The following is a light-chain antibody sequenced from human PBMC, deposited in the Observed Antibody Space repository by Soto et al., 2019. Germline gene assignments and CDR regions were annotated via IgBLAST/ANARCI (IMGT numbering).Light chain of an antibody. CDR2: AAS. CDR3: HQLHDYPIP. J-gene: IGKJ5*01. Sequence: ILLTQSPSSLSASVGDRVTITCRASQGIDSSFAWYQQKQGKAPKLLIYAASSLQSGVPSRFSGSGSGTDFTLTLSNLQPEGFATYYCHQLHDYPIPVGQATRLEI. V-gene: IGKV1-9*01. CDR1: QGIDSS.